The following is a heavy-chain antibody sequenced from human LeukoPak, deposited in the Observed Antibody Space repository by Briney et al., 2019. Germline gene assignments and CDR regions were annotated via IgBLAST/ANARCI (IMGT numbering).Heavy chain of an antibody. CDR2: ISYDGSNK. V-gene: IGHV3-30-3*01. CDR1: GFTFSSYA. CDR3: ATGYCSSMSCFKEFDN. D-gene: IGHD2-2*01. Sequence: GRSLRLSCAASGFTFSSYAMHWVRQAPGKGLEWVAVISYDGSNKYYADSVKGRFTISRDNSKNTLYLQMNSLRAEDTAVYYCATGYCSSMSCFKEFDNWGQGTLVTVSS. J-gene: IGHJ4*02.